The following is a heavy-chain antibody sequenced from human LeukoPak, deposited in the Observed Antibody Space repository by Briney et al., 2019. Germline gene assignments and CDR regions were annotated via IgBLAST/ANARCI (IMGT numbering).Heavy chain of an antibody. CDR3: AREKEGYCSRTSCYLDYYYYYMDV. V-gene: IGHV4-39*02. J-gene: IGHJ6*03. CDR2: IYYSGST. CDR1: GGSISSSSYC. Sequence: SETLSLTCTVSGGSISSSSYCWGWIRQPPGKGLEWIGSIYYSGSTYYNPSLKSRVTISVDTSKNQFSLKLSSVTAADTAVYYCAREKEGYCSRTSCYLDYYYYYMDVWGKGTTVTISS. D-gene: IGHD2-2*01.